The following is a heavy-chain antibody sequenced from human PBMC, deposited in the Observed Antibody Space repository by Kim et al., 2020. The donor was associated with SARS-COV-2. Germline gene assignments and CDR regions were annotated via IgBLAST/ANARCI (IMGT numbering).Heavy chain of an antibody. V-gene: IGHV3-33*06. J-gene: IGHJ4*02. CDR1: GFTFSNYG. CDR3: AKAPGDGDYYY. D-gene: IGHD4-17*01. CDR2: IWYNGSNT. Sequence: GGSLRLSCAASGFTFSNYGIHWVRQAPGKGLEWVAVIWYNGSNTYYADSVKGRFTISRDNSKNTLYLQMNSLRAEDTAVYYCAKAPGDGDYYYWGQGTLVTVSS.